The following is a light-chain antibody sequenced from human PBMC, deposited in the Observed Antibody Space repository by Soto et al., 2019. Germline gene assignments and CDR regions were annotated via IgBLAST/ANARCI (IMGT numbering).Light chain of an antibody. Sequence: QSLLTQPPSVSGAPGQRITISCTGSSSNIGAGYDVHWYQQLPGTAPKLLIFDNSNRPSGVPDRFSGSKSGTSASLAITGLQAEGEADYYCQSFDSSLSAYVFGTGTKLTVL. CDR2: DNS. J-gene: IGLJ1*01. V-gene: IGLV1-40*01. CDR1: SSNIGAGYD. CDR3: QSFDSSLSAYV.